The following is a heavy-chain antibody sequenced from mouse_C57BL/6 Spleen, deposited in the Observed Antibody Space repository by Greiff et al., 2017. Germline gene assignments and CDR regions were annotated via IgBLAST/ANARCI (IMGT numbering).Heavy chain of an antibody. CDR1: GYTFTSYW. V-gene: IGHV1-64*01. D-gene: IGHD1-1*01. CDR3: ARSDYGSSYWYFDV. CDR2: IHPNSGST. J-gene: IGHJ1*03. Sequence: QVQLQQPGAELVKPGASVKLSCKASGYTFTSYWMHWVKQRPGQGLEWIGMIHPNSGSTNYNEKFKSKATLTVDKSSSTAYMQLSSLTSEDSAVYYGARSDYGSSYWYFDVWGTGTTVTVSS.